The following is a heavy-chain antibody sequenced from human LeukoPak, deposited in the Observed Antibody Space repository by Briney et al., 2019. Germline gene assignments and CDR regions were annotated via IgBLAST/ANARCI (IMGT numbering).Heavy chain of an antibody. CDR1: GFTFSAYS. J-gene: IGHJ3*02. Sequence: PGGSLRLSCAASGFTFSAYSMNWVRQAPGKGLDWVSSISSSSSYINYADSVKGRFTISRDNAKNSLYLQMNSLRAEDTAVYYCAREGPASLWFGELDAFDIWGQGTMVTVSS. V-gene: IGHV3-21*01. CDR2: ISSSSSYI. D-gene: IGHD3-10*01. CDR3: AREGPASLWFGELDAFDI.